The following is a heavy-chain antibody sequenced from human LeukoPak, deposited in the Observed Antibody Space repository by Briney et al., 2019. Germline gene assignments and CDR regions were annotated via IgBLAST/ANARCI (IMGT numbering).Heavy chain of an antibody. CDR2: INPNGGNT. D-gene: IGHD4-23*01. CDR1: GYTFTNYY. Sequence: GASVKVSCKASGYTFTNYYIHWVRQAPGQGLEWVGLINPNGGNTGYAQKFQGRVTITADKSTSTAYMELSSLRSEDTAVYYCARAYGGNSWGQGTLVTVSS. V-gene: IGHV1-46*01. CDR3: ARAYGGNS. J-gene: IGHJ4*02.